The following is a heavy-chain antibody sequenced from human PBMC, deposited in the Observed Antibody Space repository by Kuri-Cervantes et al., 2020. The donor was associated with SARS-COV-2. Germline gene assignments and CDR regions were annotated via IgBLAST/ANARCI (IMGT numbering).Heavy chain of an antibody. J-gene: IGHJ4*02. V-gene: IGHV3-53*01. Sequence: GESLKISCAASGFTVSSHYMSWVRQAPGKGLEWGSVIYSGGSTYYADPVKGRFTISRDNSKNTLYLQMNSLRAEDTAVYYCARGRQTPPLPPFDHWGQGTLVTVSS. CDR1: GFTVSSHY. CDR3: ARGRQTPPLPPFDH. CDR2: IYSGGST.